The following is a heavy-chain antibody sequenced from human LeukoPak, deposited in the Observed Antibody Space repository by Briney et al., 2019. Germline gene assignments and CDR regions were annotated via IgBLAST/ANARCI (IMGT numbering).Heavy chain of an antibody. CDR1: GFTFDDYA. CDR3: AKDIRYYYDSSGYYDY. D-gene: IGHD3-22*01. Sequence: GRSLRLSXAASGFTFDDYAMHWVRQAPGKGLEWVSGISWNSGSIGYADSVKGRFTISRDNAKNSLYLQMNSLRAEDMALYYCAKDIRYYYDSSGYYDYWGQGTLVTVSS. V-gene: IGHV3-9*03. J-gene: IGHJ4*02. CDR2: ISWNSGSI.